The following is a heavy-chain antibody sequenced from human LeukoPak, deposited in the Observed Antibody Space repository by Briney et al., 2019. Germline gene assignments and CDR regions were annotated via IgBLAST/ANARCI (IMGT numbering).Heavy chain of an antibody. CDR1: GRSFSGYY. D-gene: IGHD6-13*01. J-gene: IGHJ6*02. CDR3: ARGARSSSWSYYYYYGMDV. V-gene: IGHV4-34*01. Sequence: SETLSLTCAVYGRSFSGYYWSWIRQPPGKGLEWIGEINHSGSTNYNPSLKSRVTISVDTSKNQFSLKLSSVTAADTAVYYCARGARSSSWSYYYYYGMDVWGQGTTVTVSS. CDR2: INHSGST.